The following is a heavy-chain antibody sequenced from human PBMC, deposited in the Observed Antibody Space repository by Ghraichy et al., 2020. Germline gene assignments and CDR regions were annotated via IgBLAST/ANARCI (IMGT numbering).Heavy chain of an antibody. Sequence: GGSLRLSCAASGFTFSSYGMHWVRQAPGKGLEWVAVIWYDGSNKYYADSVKGRFTISRDNSKNTLYLQMNSLRAEDTVVYYCARGAVPYYDFWSGPFLDVWGQVTAVTVSS. D-gene: IGHD3-3*01. CDR2: IWYDGSNK. CDR1: GFTFSSYG. V-gene: IGHV3-33*01. J-gene: IGHJ6*02. CDR3: ARGAVPYYDFWSGPFLDV.